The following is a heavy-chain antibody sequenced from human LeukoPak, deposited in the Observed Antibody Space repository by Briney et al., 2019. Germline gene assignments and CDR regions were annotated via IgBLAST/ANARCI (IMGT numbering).Heavy chain of an antibody. Sequence: PGGSLRLSCATSGFMFSSYGMSWVRQAPGKGLEWVSAISGSGGSTYYADSVKGRFTISRDNSKNTLYLQMNSLRAEDTAVYYCAGQVLRYFDWLFDYWGQGTLVTVSS. CDR2: ISGSGGST. V-gene: IGHV3-23*01. J-gene: IGHJ4*02. CDR1: GFMFSSYG. CDR3: AGQVLRYFDWLFDY. D-gene: IGHD3-9*01.